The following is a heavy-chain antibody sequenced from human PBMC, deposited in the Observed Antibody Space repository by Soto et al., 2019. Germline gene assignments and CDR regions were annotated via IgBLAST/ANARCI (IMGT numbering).Heavy chain of an antibody. V-gene: IGHV2-5*02. J-gene: IGHJ5*02. Sequence: QITLKESGPTLVKPTQTLTLTCTFSGFSLSTSGVGVGWIRQPPGKALEWLALIYWDDDARYSPSLKSRLTIPXEXHENQGVLNMTNKDPMDTATYYCGHRRSVQSHSFDPWGQGSLVIVSS. CDR1: GFSLSTSGVG. D-gene: IGHD1-1*01. CDR3: GHRRSVQSHSFDP. CDR2: IYWDDDA.